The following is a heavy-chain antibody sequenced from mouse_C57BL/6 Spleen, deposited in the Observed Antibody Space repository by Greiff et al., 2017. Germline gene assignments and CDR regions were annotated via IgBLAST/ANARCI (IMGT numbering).Heavy chain of an antibody. J-gene: IGHJ2*01. CDR2: ISSGSSTI. CDR1: GFTFSDYG. V-gene: IGHV5-17*01. D-gene: IGHD4-1*01. CDR3: ATPNWDGYFDY. Sequence: VQLKESGGGLVKPGGSLKLSCAASGFTFSDYGMHWVRQAPEKGLEWVAYISSGSSTIYYADTVKGRFTISRDNAKNTLFLQMTSLRSEDTAMYYCATPNWDGYFDYWGQGTTLTVSS.